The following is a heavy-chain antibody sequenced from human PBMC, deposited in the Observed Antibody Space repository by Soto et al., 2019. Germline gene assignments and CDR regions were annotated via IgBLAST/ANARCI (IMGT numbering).Heavy chain of an antibody. CDR3: ARINYYDSSGSNP. CDR2: IIPIFGTA. J-gene: IGHJ5*02. Sequence: SVKVSCKAAGGTFSSYAISWVRQAPGQGLEGMGGIIPIFGTANYAQKFQGRVTITADESTSTAYMELSSMRSEDTAVYYCARINYYDSSGSNPWGQGTLVTVSS. V-gene: IGHV1-69*13. CDR1: GGTFSSYA. D-gene: IGHD3-22*01.